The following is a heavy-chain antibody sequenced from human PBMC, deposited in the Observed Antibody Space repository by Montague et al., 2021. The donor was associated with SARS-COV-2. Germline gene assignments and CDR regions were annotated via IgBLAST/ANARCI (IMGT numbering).Heavy chain of an antibody. CDR1: GFTFSNYE. D-gene: IGHD4-23*01. CDR3: ARDRGYGGFYYYGMDV. J-gene: IGHJ6*02. CDR2: ISSSGSTI. Sequence: SLRLSCAASGFTFSNYEMNWVRQAPGKGLEWVLYISSSGSTIYYADSVKGRFTISRDNAQNSLYLQMNGLRAEDTGVYYCARDRGYGGFYYYGMDVWGQGTTVTVSS. V-gene: IGHV3-48*03.